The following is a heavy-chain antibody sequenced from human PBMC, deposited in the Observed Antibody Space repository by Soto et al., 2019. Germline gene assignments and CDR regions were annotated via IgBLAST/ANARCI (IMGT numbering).Heavy chain of an antibody. CDR1: GGSISSYY. J-gene: IGHJ3*02. CDR3: ARVIVVVPAARARAFDI. CDR2: IYYSGST. Sequence: QVQLQESGPGLVKPSETLSLTCTVSGGSISSYYWSWIRQPPGKGMEWIGYIYYSGSTNYNPSLKSRVTISVDTSKNQFSLKLSSVTAADTAVYYCARVIVVVPAARARAFDIWGQGTMVTVSS. D-gene: IGHD2-2*01. V-gene: IGHV4-59*01.